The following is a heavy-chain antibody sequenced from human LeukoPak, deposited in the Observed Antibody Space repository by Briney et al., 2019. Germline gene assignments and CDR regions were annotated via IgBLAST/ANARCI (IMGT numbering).Heavy chain of an antibody. CDR1: GYTLTKYG. D-gene: IGHD3-10*01. CDR2: ISGYNGNT. V-gene: IGHV1-18*04. J-gene: IGHJ6*02. CDR3: GRDYYYGTSAPYNFGIDV. Sequence: ASVKVSCEASGYTLTKYGISWVRQAPGQGPEWMGWISGYNGNTNYAQKFQGRVTMTTATSTSTAYMELRDLKSDDTAVYYCGRDYYYGTSAPYNFGIDVWGQGTTVTVSS.